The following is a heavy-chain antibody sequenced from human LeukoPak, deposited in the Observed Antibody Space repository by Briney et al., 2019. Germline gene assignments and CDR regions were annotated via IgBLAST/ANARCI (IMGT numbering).Heavy chain of an antibody. J-gene: IGHJ5*02. D-gene: IGHD3-16*01. V-gene: IGHV1-2*02. CDR1: GYTFTDHS. CDR2: INPYSGGT. CDR3: ARDVGITEGWFDP. Sequence: ASVKVSCKASGYTFTDHSLHWVRQAPGQGLEWMGWINPYSGGTNYAQKLQGRVTMTRDTSISTAYMELTRLRSDDTAVYYCARDVGITEGWFDPWGQGTLVTVSS.